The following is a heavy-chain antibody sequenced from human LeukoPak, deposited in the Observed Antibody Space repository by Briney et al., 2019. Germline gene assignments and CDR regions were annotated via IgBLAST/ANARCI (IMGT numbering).Heavy chain of an antibody. Sequence: ASVKVSCKASGYTFDTYGISWVRQAPGQGLEWMVWTSGYNGHTKYAQKFHDRVTLTTDTSTSTAYMEMRSLRSDDTAVYYCARIQSAGTSDAFDIWGQGTMLTVS. CDR2: TSGYNGHT. V-gene: IGHV1-18*01. D-gene: IGHD3-10*01. J-gene: IGHJ3*02. CDR3: ARIQSAGTSDAFDI. CDR1: GYTFDTYG.